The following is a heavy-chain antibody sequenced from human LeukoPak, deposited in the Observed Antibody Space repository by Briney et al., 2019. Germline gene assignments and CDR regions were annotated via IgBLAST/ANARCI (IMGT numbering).Heavy chain of an antibody. Sequence: PGGFLRLSCEASGFTFGSHAMYWVRQAPGKGLEWVAGIFGSGGSPHYADPVKGRFTISRDNSRNTVYLQINSLRAEDTAVYYRGKTTVGYSSGQKPAWPVDYWGQGTLVTVSS. V-gene: IGHV3-23*01. CDR1: GFTFGSHA. CDR3: GKTTVGYSSGQKPAWPVDY. J-gene: IGHJ4*02. CDR2: IFGSGGSP. D-gene: IGHD5-18*01.